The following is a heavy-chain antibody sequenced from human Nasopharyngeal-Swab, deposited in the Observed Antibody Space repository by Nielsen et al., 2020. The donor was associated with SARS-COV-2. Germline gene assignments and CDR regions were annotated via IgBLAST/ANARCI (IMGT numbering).Heavy chain of an antibody. D-gene: IGHD2/OR15-2a*01. CDR1: GFTFSPYW. Sequence: GGPLRLSCAASGFTFSPYWMTWVRQAPGKGLEWVANVKQDGTEKYFVDSVKGRFTISRDNAKNSLYLHMNSLRAEDTAVYYCARDEILDYWGQGTLVTVSS. J-gene: IGHJ4*02. CDR2: VKQDGTEK. CDR3: ARDEILDY. V-gene: IGHV3-7*01.